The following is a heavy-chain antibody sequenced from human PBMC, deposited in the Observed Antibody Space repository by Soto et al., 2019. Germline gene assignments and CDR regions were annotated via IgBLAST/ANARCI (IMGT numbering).Heavy chain of an antibody. CDR3: ASVTFGGVVLAH. J-gene: IGHJ4*02. CDR2: IYFNGNT. D-gene: IGHD3-16*01. Sequence: SETLSLTCTVSAASFSKYYWNWIRQPPGKGLEWIGYIYFNGNTNYNPSLKRRVTISIDTSKKQISLNLTSVTDADTAVYYCASVTFGGVVLAHWGQGTLVTV. V-gene: IGHV4-59*01. CDR1: AASFSKYY.